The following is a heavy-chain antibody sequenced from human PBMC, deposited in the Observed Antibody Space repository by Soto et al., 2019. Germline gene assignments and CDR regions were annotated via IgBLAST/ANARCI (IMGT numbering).Heavy chain of an antibody. D-gene: IGHD2-15*01. V-gene: IGHV4-39*01. J-gene: IGHJ4*02. CDR1: GGSISSSSYY. Sequence: QLQLQESGPGLVKSSETLSLTCTVSGGSISSSSYYWGWIRQPPGKGLEWIGSIYDSGSTYYNPSLKSRVTISVDTSKKQFSLKVSFVTAADTAVYHCARHGGYCSGGSCPPGYWGQGTLVTVSS. CDR2: IYDSGST. CDR3: ARHGGYCSGGSCPPGY.